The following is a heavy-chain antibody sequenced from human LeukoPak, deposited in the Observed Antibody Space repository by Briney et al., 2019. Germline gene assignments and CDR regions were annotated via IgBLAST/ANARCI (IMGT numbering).Heavy chain of an antibody. V-gene: IGHV4-38-2*02. CDR1: GYSISSGYY. CDR2: IYHSGST. D-gene: IGHD3-9*01. Sequence: SETLSLTCTVSGYSISSGYYWGWIRQPPGKGLEWIGSIYHSGSTYYNPSPKSRVTISVDTSKNQFSLKLSSVTAADTAVYYCARGPGSPYYDILTGYRSFAGMDVWGKGTTVTISS. CDR3: ARGPGSPYYDILTGYRSFAGMDV. J-gene: IGHJ6*04.